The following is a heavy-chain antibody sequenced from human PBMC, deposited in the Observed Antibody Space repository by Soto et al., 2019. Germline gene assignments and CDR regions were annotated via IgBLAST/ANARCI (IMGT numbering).Heavy chain of an antibody. Sequence: QLQLQESGPGLVKPSETLSLTCTVSGGSISSSSYYWGWIRQPPGKGLEWIGSIYYSGSTYYNPSLKSRVTISVDTSKNQFSLKLSSVTAADTAVYYCARGGIQLWFIGTWGQGTLVTVSS. CDR2: IYYSGST. CDR3: ARGGIQLWFIGT. CDR1: GGSISSSSYY. V-gene: IGHV4-39*01. J-gene: IGHJ4*02. D-gene: IGHD5-18*01.